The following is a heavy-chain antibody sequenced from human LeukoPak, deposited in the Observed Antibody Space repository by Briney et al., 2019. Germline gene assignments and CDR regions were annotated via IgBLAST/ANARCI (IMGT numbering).Heavy chain of an antibody. CDR3: ATDRGYSSFDY. V-gene: IGHV3-7*01. CDR2: IHPDGSQK. D-gene: IGHD3-22*01. J-gene: IGHJ4*02. Sequence: GRSLRLSCEGSGFTFSTYWMDWVRQSPGKRLEWVASIHPDGSQKDYGESVKGRFSISRDNAKKSLYLQMNSLRAEDTATYYCATDRGYSSFDYWGQGTLVTVSS. CDR1: GFTFSTYW.